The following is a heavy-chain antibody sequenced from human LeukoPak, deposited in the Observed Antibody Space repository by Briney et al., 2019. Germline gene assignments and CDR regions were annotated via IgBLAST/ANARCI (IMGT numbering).Heavy chain of an antibody. D-gene: IGHD4/OR15-4a*01. V-gene: IGHV1-2*02. J-gene: IGHJ6*04. Sequence: GASVKVSCKASGYTFTGYYMHWVRQAPGQGLEWMGWINPNSGGTNYAQKFQGRVTMTTDTSISTAYMELSRLSSDDTAVYYCARDFYGAPREGDVWGKGTTIVVSS. CDR2: INPNSGGT. CDR1: GYTFTGYY. CDR3: ARDFYGAPREGDV.